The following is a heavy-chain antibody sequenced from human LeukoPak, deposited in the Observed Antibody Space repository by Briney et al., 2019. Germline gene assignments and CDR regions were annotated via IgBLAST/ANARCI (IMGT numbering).Heavy chain of an antibody. D-gene: IGHD3-22*01. V-gene: IGHV1-18*01. CDR2: ISAYNGNT. J-gene: IGHJ3*02. CDR3: AGDRRARYYGSNGPDDAFDI. CDR1: GYTFPMYG. Sequence: ASVRVSCKASGYTFPMYGITWVRQAPGQGLEWMGWISAYNGNTNYAQKLQGRVTMTTDTSTTTASMELRSLRSDDTAVYYCAGDRRARYYGSNGPDDAFDIWGQGTMVTVSS.